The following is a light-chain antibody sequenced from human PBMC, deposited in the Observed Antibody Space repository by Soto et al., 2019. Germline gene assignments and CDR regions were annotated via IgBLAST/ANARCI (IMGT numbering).Light chain of an antibody. J-gene: IGKJ2*01. V-gene: IGKV3-15*01. CDR1: RTVGSK. CDR3: QQYSDWKT. Sequence: EIVMTQSPVTLSVSPGERVTLSCRASRTVGSKLAWYQQKPGQAPRLLISDASTRATGIPARFSGSGSGTEFTLTISSLPSEDFAVYYCQQYSDWKTFGQGTKLEIK. CDR2: DAS.